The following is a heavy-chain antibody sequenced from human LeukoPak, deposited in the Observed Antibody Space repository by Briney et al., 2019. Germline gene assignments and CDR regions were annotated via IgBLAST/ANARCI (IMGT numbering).Heavy chain of an antibody. V-gene: IGHV4-38-2*02. D-gene: IGHD3-16*01. Sequence: PSETLSLTCTVSGYSISSGYYWGWIRQPPGKGLEWIGSIYHSGSTYYNPSLKSRVTISVDTSKNQFSLKLSSVTAADTAVYYCARDGGANFDYWGQGTLVTVSS. CDR2: IYHSGST. CDR1: GYSISSGYY. CDR3: ARDGGANFDY. J-gene: IGHJ4*02.